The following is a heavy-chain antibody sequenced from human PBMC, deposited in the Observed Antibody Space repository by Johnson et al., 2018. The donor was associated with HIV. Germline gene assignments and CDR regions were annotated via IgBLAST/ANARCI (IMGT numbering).Heavy chain of an antibody. J-gene: IGHJ3*02. D-gene: IGHD1-7*01. CDR3: AKDRELLELSHAFDS. CDR2: LSWNSISI. Sequence: VQLVESGGGLVQPGRSLRLSCAASGFTFDDYAMHWVRQAPWKGLEWVSGLSWNSISIRYADSVKGRFTISRDNAKNSLYLQMNSLRVEDTALYYCAKDRELLELSHAFDSWGQGTMVTVSS. V-gene: IGHV3-9*01. CDR1: GFTFDDYA.